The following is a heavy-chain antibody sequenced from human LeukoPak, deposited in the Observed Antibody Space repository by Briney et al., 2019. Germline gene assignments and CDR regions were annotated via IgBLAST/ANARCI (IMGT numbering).Heavy chain of an antibody. CDR3: ARVPRELGGY. Sequence: GASVKVSCKASGYTFTGYDIHWVRQATGQGLEWMGYMNPNSGITTYAQKFQGRVTMTRNTSISTAYMELSSLRSEDTAVYYCARVPRELGGYWGQGTLVTVSS. V-gene: IGHV1-8*02. CDR2: MNPNSGIT. J-gene: IGHJ4*02. CDR1: GYTFTGYD. D-gene: IGHD3-16*01.